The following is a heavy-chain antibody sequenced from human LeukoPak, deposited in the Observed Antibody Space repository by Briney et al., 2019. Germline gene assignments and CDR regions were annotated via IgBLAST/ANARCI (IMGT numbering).Heavy chain of an antibody. D-gene: IGHD1-1*01. CDR1: GVTFSSYA. J-gene: IGHJ4*02. CDR3: ARPGGTQRHHFDY. Sequence: GGSLRLSCAASGVTFSSYAMSWVRQAPGKGLEWVSAISGSGGSTYYADSVKGRFTISRDNSKNTLYLQMNSLRAEDTAVYYCARPGGTQRHHFDYWGQGTLVTVSS. CDR2: ISGSGGST. V-gene: IGHV3-23*01.